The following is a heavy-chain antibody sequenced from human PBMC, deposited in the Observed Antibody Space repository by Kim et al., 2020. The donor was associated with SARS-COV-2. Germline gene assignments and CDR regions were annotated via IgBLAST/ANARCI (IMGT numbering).Heavy chain of an antibody. CDR3: ARAKSSGWYDDAFDI. V-gene: IGHV4-59*01. CDR2: IYYSGST. CDR1: GGSISSYY. D-gene: IGHD6-19*01. J-gene: IGHJ3*02. Sequence: SETLSLTCTVSGGSISSYYWSWIRQPPGKGLEWIGYIYYSGSTNYNPSLKSRVTISVDTSKNQFSLKLSSVTAADTAVYYCARAKSSGWYDDAFDIWGQGTMVTVSS.